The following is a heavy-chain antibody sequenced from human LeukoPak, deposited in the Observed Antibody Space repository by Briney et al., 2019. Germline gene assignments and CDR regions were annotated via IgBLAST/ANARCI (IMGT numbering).Heavy chain of an antibody. D-gene: IGHD5-18*01. V-gene: IGHV1-2*02. CDR2: INPNSGDT. Sequence: ASVKVSCKASGYTFTGYDIHWVRQAPGQGLEWMGWINPNSGDTNYAQKFQGRVTMTRDTSISTAYMELSRLRSDDTAVYYCARDLSYGRLSVDYWGQGTLVTVSS. CDR3: ARDLSYGRLSVDY. J-gene: IGHJ4*02. CDR1: GYTFTGYD.